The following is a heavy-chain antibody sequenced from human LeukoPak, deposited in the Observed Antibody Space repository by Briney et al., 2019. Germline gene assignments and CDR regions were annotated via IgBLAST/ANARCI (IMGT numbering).Heavy chain of an antibody. CDR3: ARTLIVVVAANNWFDP. CDR2: MNPNSGNT. V-gene: IGHV1-8*01. J-gene: IGHJ5*02. D-gene: IGHD2-15*01. CDR1: GYTFTSYD. Sequence: ASVKVSCKASGYTFTSYDINWVRQATGQGLEWMGWMNPNSGNTGYAQKFQGRVTMTRNTSISTAYMELRSLRSDDTAVYYCARTLIVVVAANNWFDPWGQGTLVTVSS.